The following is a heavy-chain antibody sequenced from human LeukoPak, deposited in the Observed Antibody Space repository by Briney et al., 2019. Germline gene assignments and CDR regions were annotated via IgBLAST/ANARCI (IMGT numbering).Heavy chain of an antibody. D-gene: IGHD3-22*01. CDR3: ARDLPAEGYYDSSGPFDY. J-gene: IGHJ4*02. CDR2: IIPIFGTA. Sequence: SVKVSCKASGGTFSSYAISWVRQAPGQGLEWMGGIIPIFGTANYAQKFQGRVTITADESTSTAYMELSSLRSEDTAVYYCARDLPAEGYYDSSGPFDYWGQGTLVTVSS. CDR1: GGTFSSYA. V-gene: IGHV1-69*13.